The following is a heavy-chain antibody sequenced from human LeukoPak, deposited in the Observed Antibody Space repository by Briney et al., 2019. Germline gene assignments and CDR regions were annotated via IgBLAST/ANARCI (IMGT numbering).Heavy chain of an antibody. CDR1: GYTFTGYY. CDR2: INPNSGGT. V-gene: IGHV1-2*02. CDR3: ATPAAYYDILTGIYYYYGMDV. J-gene: IGHJ6*02. D-gene: IGHD3-9*01. Sequence: ASVTVSCKASGYTFTGYYMHWVRQAPGQGLEWMGWINPNSGGTNYAQKFQGRVTMTRDTSISTAYMELSSLRSEDTAVYYCATPAAYYDILTGIYYYYGMDVWGQGTTVTVSS.